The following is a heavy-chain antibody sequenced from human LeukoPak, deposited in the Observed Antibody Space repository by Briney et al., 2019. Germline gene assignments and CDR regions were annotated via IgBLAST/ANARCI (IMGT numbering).Heavy chain of an antibody. J-gene: IGHJ4*02. CDR3: ARVRITMVRGANYFDY. CDR2: INPNSGGT. V-gene: IGHV1-2*02. Sequence: ASVKVSCKASGYTFTGYYMHWVPQAPGQGLEWMGWINPNSGGTNYAQKFQGRVTMTRDTSISTAYMELSRLRSDDTAVYYCARVRITMVRGANYFDYWGQGTLVTVSS. D-gene: IGHD3-10*01. CDR1: GYTFTGYY.